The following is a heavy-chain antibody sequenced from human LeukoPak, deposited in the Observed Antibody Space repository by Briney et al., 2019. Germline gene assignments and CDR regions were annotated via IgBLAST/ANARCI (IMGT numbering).Heavy chain of an antibody. Sequence: SETLSLTCTIAGGSVSDYYWSWIRQSPGKGLEWIGYIYHTGSTSYSPSLKSRVTISADTSQNQFSLKLSSVTAADTAVYYCASRKLGNDYWGQGTLVTVSS. V-gene: IGHV4-59*02. D-gene: IGHD7-27*01. J-gene: IGHJ4*02. CDR1: GGSVSDYY. CDR2: IYHTGST. CDR3: ASRKLGNDY.